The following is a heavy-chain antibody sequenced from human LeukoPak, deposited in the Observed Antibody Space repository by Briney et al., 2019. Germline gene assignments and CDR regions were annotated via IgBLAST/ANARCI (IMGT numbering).Heavy chain of an antibody. V-gene: IGHV1-69*13. CDR2: IIPIFGTA. D-gene: IGHD6-19*01. J-gene: IGHJ5*02. CDR1: GGTFSSYA. Sequence: SVKVSCKASGGTFSSYAISWVRQAPGQGLEWMGGIIPIFGTANYAQKFQGRVTITADESTSTAYVELSSLRSEDTAVYYCARGDRRTIAVAGTGNWFDPWGQATLVTVSS. CDR3: ARGDRRTIAVAGTGNWFDP.